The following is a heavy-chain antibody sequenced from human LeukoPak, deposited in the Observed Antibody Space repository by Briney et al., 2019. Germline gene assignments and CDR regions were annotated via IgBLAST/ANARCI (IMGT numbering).Heavy chain of an antibody. CDR2: ISGSGGST. D-gene: IGHD6-13*01. Sequence: GGSLRLSCAASGFTFSSYAMSWVRQAPGKGLEWVSAISGSGGSTYYADSVKGRFTISRDNSKNTLYLQMNSLRAEDTAVYYCAKAPSLYSSSWYDYFDYWGQGTLVTVSS. J-gene: IGHJ4*02. V-gene: IGHV3-23*01. CDR1: GFTFSSYA. CDR3: AKAPSLYSSSWYDYFDY.